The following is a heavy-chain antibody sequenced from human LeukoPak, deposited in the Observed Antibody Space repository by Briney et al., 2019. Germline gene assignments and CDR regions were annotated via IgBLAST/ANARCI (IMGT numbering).Heavy chain of an antibody. CDR3: ARGRSSPLWFGEANFDY. D-gene: IGHD3-10*01. Sequence: PSGTLSLTCTVSGGSVSSGSYYWSWIRQPPGKGLEWIGYIYYSGSTNYNPSLKSRVTISVDTSKNQFSLKLSSVTAADTAVYYCARGRSSPLWFGEANFDYWGQGTLVTVSS. CDR2: IYYSGST. V-gene: IGHV4-61*01. J-gene: IGHJ4*02. CDR1: GGSVSSGSYY.